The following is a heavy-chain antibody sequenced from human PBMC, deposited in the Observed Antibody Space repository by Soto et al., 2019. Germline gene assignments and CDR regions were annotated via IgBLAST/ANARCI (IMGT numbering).Heavy chain of an antibody. J-gene: IGHJ4*02. V-gene: IGHV1-69*02. CDR3: ARRADYYDSSGAPALDY. CDR1: GGTFSSYT. CDR2: IIPILGIA. D-gene: IGHD3-22*01. Sequence: QVQLVQSGAEVKKPGSSVKVSCKASGGTFSSYTISWVRQAPGQGLEWMRRIIPILGIANYAQKFQGRVTITADKSTSTAYMELSSLRSEDTAVYYCARRADYYDSSGAPALDYWGQGTLVTVSS.